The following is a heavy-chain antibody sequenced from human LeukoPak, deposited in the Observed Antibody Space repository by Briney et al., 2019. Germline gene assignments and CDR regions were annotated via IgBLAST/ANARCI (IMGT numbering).Heavy chain of an antibody. CDR2: INPSGGST. Sequence: ASVKVSCKASGGTFSSYAISWVRQAPGQGLEWMGIINPSGGSTSYAQKFQGRVTMTRDTSTSTVYMELSSLRSEDTAVYYCARGRSSSWYDHWGQGTLVTVSS. J-gene: IGHJ5*02. D-gene: IGHD6-13*01. CDR1: GGTFSSYA. V-gene: IGHV1-46*01. CDR3: ARGRSSSWYDH.